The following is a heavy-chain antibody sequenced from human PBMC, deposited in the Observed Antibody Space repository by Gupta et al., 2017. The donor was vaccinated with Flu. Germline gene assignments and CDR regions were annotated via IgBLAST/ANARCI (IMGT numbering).Heavy chain of an antibody. CDR3: AKGGGSGWSRHGLNWFGP. Sequence: EVQLVESGGGLVQAGRSLRLSCAASGFTFDDYAMHWVRQVPGQGLDWVSGITWNSGSIKYGDSVKGRFTISRDNAQNSLYLQMNSLRPEDLALYYCAKGGGSGWSRHGLNWFGPWGQGTLVTVSS. J-gene: IGHJ5*02. D-gene: IGHD6-19*01. CDR2: ITWNSGSI. V-gene: IGHV3-9*03. CDR1: GFTFDDYA.